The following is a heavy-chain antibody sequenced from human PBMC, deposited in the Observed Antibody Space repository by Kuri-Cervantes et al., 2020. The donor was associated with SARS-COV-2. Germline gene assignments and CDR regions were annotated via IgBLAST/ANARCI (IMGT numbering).Heavy chain of an antibody. Sequence: ASEKVSCKASGYTFTSYGIGWVRQAPGQGLEWMGWISTYSGNTNYAQRLQGRVTMTTDTSTSTAYMELRSLRSDDTAVFYCAKNCGASGWYPFDCWGQGTLVTVSS. V-gene: IGHV1-18*01. CDR3: AKNCGASGWYPFDC. D-gene: IGHD6-19*01. CDR2: ISTYSGNT. J-gene: IGHJ4*02. CDR1: GYTFTSYG.